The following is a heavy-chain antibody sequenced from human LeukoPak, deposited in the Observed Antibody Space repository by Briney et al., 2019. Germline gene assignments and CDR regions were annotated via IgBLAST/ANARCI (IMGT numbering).Heavy chain of an antibody. D-gene: IGHD3-16*01. CDR1: GFTFSSYA. CDR3: AKGSLSRGGVIAP. CDR2: ISGSGGST. Sequence: GGSLRLSCAASGFTFSSYAMSWVRQAPGKGLEWVSAISGSGGSTYYADSVKGRFTTSRDNSKNTLYLQMHSLRAEDTAVYYCAKGSLSRGGVIAPWGQGTLVTVSS. J-gene: IGHJ5*02. V-gene: IGHV3-23*01.